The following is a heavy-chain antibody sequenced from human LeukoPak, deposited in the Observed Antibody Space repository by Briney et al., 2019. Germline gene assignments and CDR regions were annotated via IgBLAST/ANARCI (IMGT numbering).Heavy chain of an antibody. V-gene: IGHV1-2*02. J-gene: IGHJ6*02. CDR2: INPNSGGT. CDR1: GYTFTSYD. CDR3: ARDQVIAAAGNYYYGMDV. Sequence: ASVKVSFKASGYTFTSYDINWVRQAPGQGLEWMGWINPNSGGTNYPQKVQGRVTMTRDTSISTADMELSRLRTDDTAVYYCARDQVIAAAGNYYYGMDVWGQGTTVTVSS. D-gene: IGHD6-13*01.